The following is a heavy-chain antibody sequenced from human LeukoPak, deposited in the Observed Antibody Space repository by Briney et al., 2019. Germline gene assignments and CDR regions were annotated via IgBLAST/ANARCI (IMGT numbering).Heavy chain of an antibody. Sequence: ASVKVSCKVSGYTLTELSMHWVRQAPGKGLEWMGGFDPEDGETIYAQKFQGRVTMTEDTSTDTAYMELSSLRSEDTAVYYCATGYSGSYYPPFFGYWGQGTLVTVSS. D-gene: IGHD1-26*01. J-gene: IGHJ4*02. CDR1: GYTLTELS. V-gene: IGHV1-24*01. CDR3: ATGYSGSYYPPFFGY. CDR2: FDPEDGET.